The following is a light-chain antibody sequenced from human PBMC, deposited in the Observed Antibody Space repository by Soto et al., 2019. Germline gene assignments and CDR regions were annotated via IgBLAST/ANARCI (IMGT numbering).Light chain of an antibody. Sequence: EIVMTQSPATLSVSPGERATLSCRASQSVSSNLAWYQQKPGQAPRLLIYGASTRATGIPARFSGSGSGTEFTLTISSLQSADFAVYYCQQDNNWPPITFGQGTRLEIK. CDR3: QQDNNWPPIT. J-gene: IGKJ5*01. CDR1: QSVSSN. CDR2: GAS. V-gene: IGKV3-15*01.